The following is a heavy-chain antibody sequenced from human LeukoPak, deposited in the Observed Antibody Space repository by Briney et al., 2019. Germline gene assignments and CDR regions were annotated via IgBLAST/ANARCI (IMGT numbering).Heavy chain of an antibody. D-gene: IGHD3-10*01. CDR2: IYYTGST. CDR1: GGSISSSSYY. V-gene: IGHV4-39*07. Sequence: SETLSLTCTVSGGSISSSSYYWGWIRQPPGKGLEWIGYIYYTGSTYYNPSLKSRVSISRDMSKNQLSLMLSSVTAADTAVYYCARGFGAGNYYYGWFDPWGQGTLVSVSS. CDR3: ARGFGAGNYYYGWFDP. J-gene: IGHJ5*02.